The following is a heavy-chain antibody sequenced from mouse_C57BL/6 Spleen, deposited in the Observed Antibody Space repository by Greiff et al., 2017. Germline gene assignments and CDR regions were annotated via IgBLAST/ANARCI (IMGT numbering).Heavy chain of an antibody. D-gene: IGHD2-2*01. CDR3: ASLCGYEGFDY. CDR2: IHPNSGST. V-gene: IGHV1-64*01. J-gene: IGHJ2*01. CDR1: GYTFTSYW. Sequence: VQLQQPGAELVKPGASVKLSCKASGYTFTSYWMHWVKQRPGQGLEWIGMIHPNSGSTNYNEKFKSKATLTVDKSSSTAYMQLSSLTSEDSAVYYCASLCGYEGFDYWGKGTTLTVSS.